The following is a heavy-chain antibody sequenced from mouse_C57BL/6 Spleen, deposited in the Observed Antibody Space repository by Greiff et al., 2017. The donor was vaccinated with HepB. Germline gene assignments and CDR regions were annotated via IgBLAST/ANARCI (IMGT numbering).Heavy chain of an antibody. D-gene: IGHD2-2*01. CDR1: GYSFTGYY. CDR2: INPSTGGT. V-gene: IGHV1-42*01. J-gene: IGHJ4*01. CDR3: ALGWGYDGAMDY. Sequence: EVQLQQSGPELVKPGASVKISCKASGYSFTGYYMNWVKQSPEKSLEWIGEINPSTGGTTYNQKFKAKATLTVDKSSSTDYMQLKSLTSEDSAVYYCALGWGYDGAMDYWGQGTSVTVSS.